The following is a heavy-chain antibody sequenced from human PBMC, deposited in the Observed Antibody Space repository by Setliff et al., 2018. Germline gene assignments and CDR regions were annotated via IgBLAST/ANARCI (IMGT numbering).Heavy chain of an antibody. CDR2: INPSGGLT. Sequence: ASVKVSCKTSGYSFASYGVSWVRQAPGQGLEWMGIINPSGGLTKYAQKFQGRVTMTSDTSTNTVYLEVSSLRSEDTAVYFCARDRFYNSWSGTSITAPHDAFDSWGQGTMVTVSS. V-gene: IGHV1-46*03. CDR3: ARDRFYNSWSGTSITAPHDAFDS. J-gene: IGHJ3*02. CDR1: GYSFASYG. D-gene: IGHD3-3*01.